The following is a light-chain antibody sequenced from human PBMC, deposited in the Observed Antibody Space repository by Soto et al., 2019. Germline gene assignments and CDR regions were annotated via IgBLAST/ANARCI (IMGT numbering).Light chain of an antibody. CDR2: DVR. CDR3: GSDARATLI. V-gene: IGLV2-14*03. CDR1: SSDIGAYDY. J-gene: IGLJ2*01. Sequence: QSVLTQPASVSGSPGQSITISCTGTSSDIGAYDYVSWLQQYSGKPPTLIIYDVRFRPSGVSSRFSGSKSGNTASLTISGLQTEDEADYYCGSDARATLIFGGGTKLTVL.